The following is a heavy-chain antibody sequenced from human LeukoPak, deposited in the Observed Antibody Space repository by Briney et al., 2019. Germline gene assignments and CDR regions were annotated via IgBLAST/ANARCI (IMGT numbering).Heavy chain of an antibody. CDR2: IYYNGNT. D-gene: IGHD6-19*01. CDR1: GGSISSYY. V-gene: IGHV4-59*01. CDR3: AAESEQWLLRS. Sequence: KPSETLSLTCTVSGGSISSYYWSWIRQPPGKGLEWIGYIYYNGNTNYNPSPNYNPSLKSRVTISIDTSKNQFSLKLNSVTAADTAVYYCAAESEQWLLRSWGQGTLVTVSS. J-gene: IGHJ4*02.